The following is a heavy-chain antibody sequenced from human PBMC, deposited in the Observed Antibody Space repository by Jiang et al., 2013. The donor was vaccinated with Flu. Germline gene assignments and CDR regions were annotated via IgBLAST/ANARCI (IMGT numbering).Heavy chain of an antibody. V-gene: IGHV5-10-1*03. Sequence: VQLVESGAEVKKPGESLRISCKGSGYSFTSYWISWVRQMPGKGLEWMGRIDPSDSYTNYSPSVQGHVTISADKSISTAYLQWSSLKASDTAMYYCARQGIAVAGTHWFDPWGQGTLVTVSS. CDR3: ARQGIAVAGTHWFDP. D-gene: IGHD6-19*01. CDR2: IDPSDSYT. J-gene: IGHJ5*02. CDR1: GYSFTSYW.